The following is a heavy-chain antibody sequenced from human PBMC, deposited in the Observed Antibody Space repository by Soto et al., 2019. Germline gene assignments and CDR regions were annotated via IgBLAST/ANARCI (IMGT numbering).Heavy chain of an antibody. Sequence: GYCWTWRREHPGKGLEWIGYIYHTGKTYYNPSLESRVTMSVDTSKNQFSLKLASVTAADTAVYYCARDASSTANCIDPCGQGTLVTVYS. CDR1: GYC. CDR3: ARDASSTANCIDP. CDR2: IYHTGKT. J-gene: IGHJ5*02. V-gene: IGHV4-31*02. D-gene: IGHD2-2*01.